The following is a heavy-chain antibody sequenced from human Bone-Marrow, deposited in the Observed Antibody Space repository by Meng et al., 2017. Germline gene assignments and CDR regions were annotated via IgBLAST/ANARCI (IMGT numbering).Heavy chain of an antibody. CDR3: TTIDDSSGYYEYYFDY. D-gene: IGHD3-22*01. CDR1: GFTFDDYG. CDR2: IKSKTDGGTT. V-gene: IGHV3-15*01. Sequence: GESLKISCAASGFTFDDYGMSWVRQAPGKGLEWVGRIKSKTDGGTTDYAAPVKGRFTISRDDSKNTLYLQMNSLKTEDTAVYYCTTIDDSSGYYEYYFDYWGQGTLVTVSS. J-gene: IGHJ4*02.